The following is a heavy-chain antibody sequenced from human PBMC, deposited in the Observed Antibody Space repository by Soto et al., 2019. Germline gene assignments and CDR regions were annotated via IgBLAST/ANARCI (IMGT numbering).Heavy chain of an antibody. CDR1: GFTLSSYA. D-gene: IGHD3-16*02. Sequence: GALRLSCAASGFTLSSYAMSWVRQAPGKGLEWVSAISGSGGSTYYADSVKGRFTISRDNSKNTLYLQMNSLRAEDTAVYYCAKDQSDYIWGSYRYTPYYFDYWGQGTLVTVSS. CDR2: ISGSGGST. CDR3: AKDQSDYIWGSYRYTPYYFDY. V-gene: IGHV3-23*01. J-gene: IGHJ4*02.